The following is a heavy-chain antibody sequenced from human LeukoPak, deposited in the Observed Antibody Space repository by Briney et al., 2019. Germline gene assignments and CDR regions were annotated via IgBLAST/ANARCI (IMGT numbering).Heavy chain of an antibody. CDR1: GFTFSSSA. J-gene: IGHJ3*02. Sequence: GGSLRLSCAASGFTFSSSAMSWVRQAPGKGLEWVSGISGSGGGSSTYYADSVKGRFTISRDNSKNTLYVRMNSLRAEDTAVYYCARAKGGGSYGAFDIWGQGTMVTVSS. V-gene: IGHV3-23*01. D-gene: IGHD1-26*01. CDR3: ARAKGGGSYGAFDI. CDR2: ISGSGGGSST.